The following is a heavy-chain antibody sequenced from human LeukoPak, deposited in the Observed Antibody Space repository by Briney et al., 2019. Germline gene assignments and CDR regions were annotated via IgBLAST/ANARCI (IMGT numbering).Heavy chain of an antibody. CDR1: GFIVSNIY. Sequence: PGGSLRLSCVASGFIVSNIYMSWVRQAPGKGLEWISVIYHGESTCYVDSVKGRFTISRDNSKNMLFLQMNSLRAEDTAVYYCVASTYSQRNYFDVWGQGTLVTVSS. J-gene: IGHJ4*02. CDR2: IYHGEST. V-gene: IGHV3-53*01. CDR3: VASTYSQRNYFDV. D-gene: IGHD6-19*01.